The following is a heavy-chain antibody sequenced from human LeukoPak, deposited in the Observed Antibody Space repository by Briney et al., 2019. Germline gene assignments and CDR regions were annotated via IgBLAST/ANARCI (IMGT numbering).Heavy chain of an antibody. Sequence: GGSLRLSCSASGFDLSPYTMNWVRQAPGKGLEWVASISSTSTYMYYGDSLKGRFTISRGNAKNTLYLQLDRLRAEDTATYYCARRVTTFLSWGQGTLVIVSS. CDR2: ISSTSTYM. V-gene: IGHV3-21*01. D-gene: IGHD4-17*01. J-gene: IGHJ4*02. CDR1: GFDLSPYT. CDR3: ARRVTTFLS.